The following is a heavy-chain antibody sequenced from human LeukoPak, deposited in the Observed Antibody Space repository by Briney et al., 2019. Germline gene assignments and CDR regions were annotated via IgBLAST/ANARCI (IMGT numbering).Heavy chain of an antibody. V-gene: IGHV3-7*01. CDR3: AREHYFYYMDG. CDR1: GFTFSSQW. CDR2: VNQGGTEK. Sequence: GGSLRLSCAASGFTFSSQWMSWVRQAPGKGLEWVANVNQGGTEKYYVDSVRGRFTISRDNAENSLYLQMNSLRAEDTAVYYCAREHYFYYMDGWGKGTTVTISS. J-gene: IGHJ6*03.